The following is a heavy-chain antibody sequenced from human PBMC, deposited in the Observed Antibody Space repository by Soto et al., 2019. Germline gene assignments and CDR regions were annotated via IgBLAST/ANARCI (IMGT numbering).Heavy chain of an antibody. CDR1: GYTFSGYY. CDR2: INPNSGGT. J-gene: IGHJ4*02. V-gene: IGHV1-2*02. CDR3: ARIIVGATGVFDY. D-gene: IGHD1-26*01. Sequence: GASVKVSCMASGYTFSGYYMHWVRQAPGQGLEWMGWINPNSGGTKYAQKFQARVTMTRDTSISTAYMELSRLRSDDTAMYYCARIIVGATGVFDYWGQGTLVTVS.